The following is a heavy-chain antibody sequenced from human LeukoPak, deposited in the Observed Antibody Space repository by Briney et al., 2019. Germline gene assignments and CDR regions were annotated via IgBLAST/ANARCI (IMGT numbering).Heavy chain of an antibody. CDR3: ARQGVAGFDY. D-gene: IGHD6-19*01. CDR1: GGSISSYY. V-gene: IGHV4-59*08. CDR2: IYCSGST. Sequence: PSETLSLTCTVSGGSISSYYWSWIRQPPGKGLEWIGYIYCSGSTNYNPSLKSRVTISVDTSKNQFSLKLSSVTAADTAVYYCARQGVAGFDYWGQGTLVTVSS. J-gene: IGHJ4*02.